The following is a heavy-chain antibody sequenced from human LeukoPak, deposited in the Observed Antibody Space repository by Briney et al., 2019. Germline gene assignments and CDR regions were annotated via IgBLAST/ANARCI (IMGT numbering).Heavy chain of an antibody. CDR2: MNPNTGNT. J-gene: IGHJ6*03. D-gene: IGHD6-13*01. CDR3: ARSAGLGYYYYYMDV. CDR1: GYTFTRYE. V-gene: IGHV1-8*01. Sequence: ASVKVSCKASGYTFTRYEINWVRQAPGQGLEWMVCMNPNTGNTAYAQNFQGRVIMTRNTSINTAYLELSSLRSEDTALYYCARSAGLGYYYYYMDVWGKGATVTVSS.